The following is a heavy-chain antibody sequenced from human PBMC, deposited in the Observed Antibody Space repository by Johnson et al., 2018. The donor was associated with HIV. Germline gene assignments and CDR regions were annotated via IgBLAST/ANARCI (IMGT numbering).Heavy chain of an antibody. CDR2: ISYDGRNK. D-gene: IGHD6-6*01. CDR3: AKERQLVRAFDI. Sequence: QGQLVESGVGGVQPGRSLRLSCVASGFTFSSYGMHWVRQAPGKGLEWVTIISYDGRNKYYADSVKGRFTTSRDNSKNTLYLQMSSLRTEDTAVYYCAKERQLVRAFDIWGQGTMVTVSS. CDR1: GFTFSSYG. J-gene: IGHJ3*02. V-gene: IGHV3-30*18.